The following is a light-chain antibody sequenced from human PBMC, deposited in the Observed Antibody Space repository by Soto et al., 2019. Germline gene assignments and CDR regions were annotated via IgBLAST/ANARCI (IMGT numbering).Light chain of an antibody. CDR2: GAS. J-gene: IGKJ1*01. CDR3: QQYGSSPWT. CDR1: QSVSSNY. V-gene: IGKV3-20*01. Sequence: EIVLTQSPGTLSLPPGERATLSCRASQSVSSNYLAWYQQKSGQAPRLLIYGASSRATGIPDRFSGSGSGTDFTLTISRLEPEDFAVYYCQQYGSSPWTFGQGPKVEIK.